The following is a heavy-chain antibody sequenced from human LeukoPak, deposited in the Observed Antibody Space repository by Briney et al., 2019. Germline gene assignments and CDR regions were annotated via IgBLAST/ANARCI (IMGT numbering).Heavy chain of an antibody. CDR2: IYYTGNT. Sequence: SETLSLTCTVSGGSVSSGSYYWSWIRQPPGKSLEWIGYIYYTGNTNYNPSLKSRVTISMDTSKNQFSLNLSSVTAADTAVYYCAGDRTDIVATSHFDYWGQGTLVTVSS. J-gene: IGHJ4*02. CDR3: AGDRTDIVATSHFDY. CDR1: GGSVSSGSYY. D-gene: IGHD5-12*01. V-gene: IGHV4-61*01.